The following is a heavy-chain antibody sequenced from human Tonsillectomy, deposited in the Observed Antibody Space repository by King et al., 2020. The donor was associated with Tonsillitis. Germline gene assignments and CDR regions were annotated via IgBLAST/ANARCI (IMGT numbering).Heavy chain of an antibody. J-gene: IGHJ4*02. V-gene: IGHV4-38-2*02. CDR2: IYHSGST. CDR1: GYSISSGYY. Sequence: VQLQESGPGLVKPSETLSLTCTVSGYSISSGYYWGWIRQPPGKGLEWIGSIYHSGSTYYNPSLKSRLTITVDTSKNQFSLKLSSVTAADTAVYYCASMYRSVYYFDYWGQGTLVTVSS. D-gene: IGHD2-8*01. CDR3: ASMYRSVYYFDY.